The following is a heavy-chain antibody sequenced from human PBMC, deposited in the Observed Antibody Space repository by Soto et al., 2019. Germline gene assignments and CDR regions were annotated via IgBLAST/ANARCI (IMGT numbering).Heavy chain of an antibody. CDR1: GFSLSTFEVG. CDR2: IYWNDDK. J-gene: IGHJ4*02. D-gene: IGHD3-22*01. CDR3: ARRNHYYDSSGYSRYFDY. V-gene: IGHV2-5*01. Sequence: SGPTLVNPTETLTLTCIVSGFSLSTFEVGVGWIRQPPRKAPEWLALIYWNDDKNYSPSLESRLTITKDTSKNQVVLTMSNMDPVDTGTYYCARRNHYYDSSGYSRYFDYWGQGILVTVS.